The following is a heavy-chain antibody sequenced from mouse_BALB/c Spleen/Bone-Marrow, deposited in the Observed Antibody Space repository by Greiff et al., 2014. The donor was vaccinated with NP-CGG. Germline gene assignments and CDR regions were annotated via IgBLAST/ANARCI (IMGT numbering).Heavy chain of an antibody. CDR2: ISSGGGST. J-gene: IGHJ4*01. Sequence: LVESGGGLVKPGGSLKLSCAASGFAFSSYDMSWVRQTPEKRLEWVAYISSGGGSTHYSDTVKGRFTISRDTAKNTLYLQMSSLKSEDTAMYYCTRLTTVVAPYAMDYWGQGTSVTVSS. CDR3: TRLTTVVAPYAMDY. D-gene: IGHD1-1*01. CDR1: GFAFSSYD. V-gene: IGHV5-12-1*01.